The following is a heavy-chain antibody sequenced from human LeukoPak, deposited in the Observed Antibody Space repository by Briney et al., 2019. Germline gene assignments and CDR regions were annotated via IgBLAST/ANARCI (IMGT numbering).Heavy chain of an antibody. CDR3: ASETLGVAAAGIRSYGMDV. Sequence: SQTLSLTCAVSGGSISSGGYSGSWIRQPPGKGLEGIGYIYHSGSTYYNPSLKSRVTISVDRSKNQFSLKLSSVTAADTAVYYCASETLGVAAAGIRSYGMDVWGQGTTVTVSS. CDR2: IYHSGST. J-gene: IGHJ6*02. D-gene: IGHD6-13*01. V-gene: IGHV4-30-2*01. CDR1: GGSISSGGYS.